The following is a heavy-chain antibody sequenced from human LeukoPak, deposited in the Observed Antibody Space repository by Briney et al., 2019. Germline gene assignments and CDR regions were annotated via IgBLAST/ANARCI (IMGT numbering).Heavy chain of an antibody. V-gene: IGHV1-69*06. CDR1: GGTFSSYG. Sequence: SVKVSCKASGGTFSSYGISWVRQAPGQGLEWMGGIIPIFGTENYAQKFQGRVTITADKSTSTAYMELSSLRSEDTAVYYCARAAGCRGGSCYVPVYWGQGTRVTVSS. J-gene: IGHJ4*02. D-gene: IGHD2-15*01. CDR3: ARAAGCRGGSCYVPVY. CDR2: IIPIFGTE.